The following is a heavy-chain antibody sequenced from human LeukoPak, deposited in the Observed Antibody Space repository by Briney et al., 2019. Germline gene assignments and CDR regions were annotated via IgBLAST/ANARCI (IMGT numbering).Heavy chain of an antibody. D-gene: IGHD1-26*01. J-gene: IGHJ4*02. V-gene: IGHV3-23*01. CDR2: ISGSGTST. Sequence: PGGSLRLSCAASGFTFSSYAMSWVRQAPGKGLEWVSGISGSGTSTYYADSVQGRFTISRDNSKNTVYLEMNSLRAEDTAVYFCAKNQVEWELLVPFDYWGQGTLVTVSS. CDR3: AKNQVEWELLVPFDY. CDR1: GFTFSSYA.